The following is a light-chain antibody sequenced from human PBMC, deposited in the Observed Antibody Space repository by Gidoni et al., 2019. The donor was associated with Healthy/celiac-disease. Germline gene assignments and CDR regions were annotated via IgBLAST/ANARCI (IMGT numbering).Light chain of an antibody. CDR2: GAS. J-gene: IGKJ4*01. CDR3: QQYGSSRST. CDR1: QSVSSSY. V-gene: IGKV3-20*01. Sequence: EIVLTQSPGTLSLSPGERATLSCRASQSVSSSYSAWYQQKPGQAPRLLIYGASSRATGIPDRFSGSGSGTDFTLTISRLEPEDFAVYYCQQYGSSRSTFGGGTKVEIK.